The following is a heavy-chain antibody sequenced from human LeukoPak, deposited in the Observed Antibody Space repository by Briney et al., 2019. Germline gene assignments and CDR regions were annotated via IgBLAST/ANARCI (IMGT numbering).Heavy chain of an antibody. J-gene: IGHJ3*02. Sequence: SETLSLTCTVSGGSFSSSDYYWGWIRQPPGKGLEWIGSIYYSGTTYYNPSLKSRVTISVDTSKKQFSLKLRSVTAADTAVYYCARHEWGITNAFDIWGQGTMVTVSS. D-gene: IGHD1-14*01. V-gene: IGHV4-39*01. CDR1: GGSFSSSDYY. CDR3: ARHEWGITNAFDI. CDR2: IYYSGTT.